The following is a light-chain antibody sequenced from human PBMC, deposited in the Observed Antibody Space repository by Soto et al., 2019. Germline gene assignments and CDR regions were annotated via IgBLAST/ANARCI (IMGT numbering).Light chain of an antibody. CDR1: QSISSW. V-gene: IGKV1-5*01. CDR3: QQYKSYWT. J-gene: IGKJ1*01. CDR2: DAS. Sequence: DIQMTQSPSTLSASVGDRVTITCRASQSISSWLAWYQQKPGKAPKLLIYDASSLESGVPSRCSGSGSGTEFTLTISSLQPDDFATYYCQQYKSYWTFCQGTKVEIK.